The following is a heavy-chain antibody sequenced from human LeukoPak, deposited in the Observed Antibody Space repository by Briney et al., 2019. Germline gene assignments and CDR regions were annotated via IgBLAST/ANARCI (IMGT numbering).Heavy chain of an antibody. J-gene: IGHJ4*02. D-gene: IGHD6-19*01. CDR3: ARDLRPYSSGCFNY. Sequence: GGSLRLSCAASGFTFSDYYMSWIRQAPGKGLEWVSYISSSSSYTNYADSVKGRFTISRDNAKNSLYLQMNSLRDEDTAVYYCARDLRPYSSGCFNYWGQGTLVTVSS. CDR1: GFTFSDYY. V-gene: IGHV3-11*06. CDR2: ISSSSSYT.